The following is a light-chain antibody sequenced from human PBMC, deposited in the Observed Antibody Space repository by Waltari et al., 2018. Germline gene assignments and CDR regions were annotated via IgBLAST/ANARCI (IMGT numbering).Light chain of an antibody. J-gene: IGLJ1*01. CDR3: SSYSDIKQRV. Sequence: QSALTQPPSASGSPGQSVTIPCPGSITDVGAYDYVSWYQQHPGKAPRLLIYDVSKRPSGVPYRFSGSKSGNTASLTVSGLQADDEADYYCSSYSDIKQRVFGTGTKVTVL. CDR2: DVS. CDR1: ITDVGAYDY. V-gene: IGLV2-8*01.